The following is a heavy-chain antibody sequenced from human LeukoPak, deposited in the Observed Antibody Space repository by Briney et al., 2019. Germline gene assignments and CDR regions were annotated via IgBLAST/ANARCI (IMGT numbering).Heavy chain of an antibody. J-gene: IGHJ4*02. D-gene: IGHD5-18*01. CDR2: IYYSGST. V-gene: IGHV4-59*01. Sequence: SETLSLTCTVSGGSISSYYWSWIRQPPGKGLEWIGYIYYSGSTNYNPSLKSRVTISVDTSKNQFSLKLSSVTAADTAVYYCARSVRFLDTAMSYFDYWGQGTLVTVSS. CDR3: ARSVRFLDTAMSYFDY. CDR1: GGSISSYY.